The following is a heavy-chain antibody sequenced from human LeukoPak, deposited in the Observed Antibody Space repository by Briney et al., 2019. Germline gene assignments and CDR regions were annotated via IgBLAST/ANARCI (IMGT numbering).Heavy chain of an antibody. CDR1: GGPFRGYY. CDR3: ASSMRELLGFDY. D-gene: IGHD1-26*01. Sequence: PSDTLSLIYAVYGGPFRGYYWSWIRQPPAKGLEWIGEINHSGSTNYNPSLKSRVTISVDTSKNQFSLKLSSVTAADTAVYYCASSMRELLGFDYWGQGTLVTVSS. CDR2: INHSGST. V-gene: IGHV4-34*01. J-gene: IGHJ4*02.